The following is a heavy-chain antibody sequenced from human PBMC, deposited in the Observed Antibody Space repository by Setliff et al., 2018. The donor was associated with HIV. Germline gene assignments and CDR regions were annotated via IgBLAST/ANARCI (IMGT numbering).Heavy chain of an antibody. J-gene: IGHJ6*03. CDR1: GFTVSSNY. V-gene: IGHV3-53*01. CDR3: TTQAVYYDFWRGYFGTSQPGYYMDV. Sequence: PGGSLRLSCAASGFTVSSNYMSWVRQAPGKGLEWVSYISHSGNTIYYADSVKGRFTISRDNSKNTVYLQMNSLKTEDTAVYYCTTQAVYYDFWRGYFGTSQPGYYMDVWGKGTTVTVSS. CDR2: SHSGNTI. D-gene: IGHD3-3*01.